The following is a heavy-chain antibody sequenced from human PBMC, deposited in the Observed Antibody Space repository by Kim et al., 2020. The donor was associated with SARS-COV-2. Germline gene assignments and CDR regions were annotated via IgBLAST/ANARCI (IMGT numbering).Heavy chain of an antibody. CDR3: ARDCSSTSCYAGEGAFD. Sequence: GGSLRLSCAASGFTFSSYGMHWVRQAPGKGLEWVAVISYDGSNKYYADSVKGRFTISRDNSKNTLYLQMNSLRAEDTAVYYCARDCSSTSCYAGEGAFD. V-gene: IGHV3-33*05. J-gene: IGHJ3*02. CDR1: GFTFSSYG. CDR2: ISYDGSNK. D-gene: IGHD2-2*01.